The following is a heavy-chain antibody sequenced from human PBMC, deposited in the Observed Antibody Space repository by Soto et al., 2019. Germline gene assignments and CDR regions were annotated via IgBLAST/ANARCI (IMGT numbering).Heavy chain of an antibody. Sequence: ESLKISCKASGYIFTLYLIGWVRQMPGKGLEWMGIIYPGDSDTRYSPSFQGQVTISADKSISTASLQWSSLKASDTAVYYCARQSPTPGYYYFSYGMDVWGQGTTVTVSS. V-gene: IGHV5-51*01. J-gene: IGHJ6*02. CDR2: IYPGDSDT. CDR3: ARQSPTPGYYYFSYGMDV. CDR1: GYIFTLYL. D-gene: IGHD4-17*01.